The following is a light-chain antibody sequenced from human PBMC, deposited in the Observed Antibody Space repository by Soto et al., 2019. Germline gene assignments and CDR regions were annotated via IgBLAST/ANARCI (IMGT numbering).Light chain of an antibody. V-gene: IGKV1-39*01. CDR1: QSISTY. Sequence: DIQMTQSPSSLSASVVDSVTITCRASQSISTYLNWYQLKPGNAPKLLLSAAHGFQSEVPSNVSGSGYGPDFTLTISSLQPEDFATDYCQQSYSSPRTVGQGTKVEIK. CDR3: QQSYSSPRT. CDR2: AAH. J-gene: IGKJ1*01.